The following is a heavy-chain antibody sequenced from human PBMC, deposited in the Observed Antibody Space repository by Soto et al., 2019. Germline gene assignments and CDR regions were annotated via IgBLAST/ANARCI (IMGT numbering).Heavy chain of an antibody. D-gene: IGHD1-26*01. V-gene: IGHV3-74*03. J-gene: IGHJ4*02. Sequence: EVQLVESGGGLVQPGGSLRLSCAASGFTFSSYWMHWVRQVPGKGLVWVSHIDSDGNSKTYADSVKGRFTISRDNAKNTVYLQMNSLSAEDTAVYYCVRDDVGVGIDYWGLGTLVPVSS. CDR1: GFTFSSYW. CDR2: IDSDGNSK. CDR3: VRDDVGVGIDY.